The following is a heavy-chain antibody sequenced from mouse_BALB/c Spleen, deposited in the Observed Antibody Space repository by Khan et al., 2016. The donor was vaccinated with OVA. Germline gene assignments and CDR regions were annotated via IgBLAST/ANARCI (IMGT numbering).Heavy chain of an antibody. J-gene: IGHJ2*01. CDR2: ISSGGTT. CDR3: AREAYRYDEYYFDY. CDR1: GFTFSSYV. V-gene: IGHV5-6-5*01. Sequence: EVQGVESGGDLVKPGGSLKLSCAVSGFTFSSYVMSWVRQTPEKRLEWVASISSGGTTAYPDSVKGRFTISRDTARNIMYLQMSSLRSEDTAMYYCAREAYRYDEYYFDYWGQGSTLTVSS. D-gene: IGHD2-14*01.